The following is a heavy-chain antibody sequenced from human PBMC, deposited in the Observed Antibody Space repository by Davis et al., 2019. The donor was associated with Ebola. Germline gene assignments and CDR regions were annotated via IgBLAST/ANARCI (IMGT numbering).Heavy chain of an antibody. V-gene: IGHV3-7*03. D-gene: IGHD3-3*01. Sequence: LSLTCAASGFTFSSYWMSWVRQAPGKGLEWVANIKQDGSEKYYVDSVKGRFTISRDNAKNSLYLQMNSLRAEDTAVYYCARRETYYDFWSGDGLYYFDYWGQGTLVTVSS. CDR1: GFTFSSYW. CDR2: IKQDGSEK. J-gene: IGHJ4*02. CDR3: ARRETYYDFWSGDGLYYFDY.